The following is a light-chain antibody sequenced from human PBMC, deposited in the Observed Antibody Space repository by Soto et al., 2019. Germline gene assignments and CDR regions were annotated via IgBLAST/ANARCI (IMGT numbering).Light chain of an antibody. CDR3: QQYNSYST. CDR1: QSISSW. Sequence: DIPMTQSPSTLSASVGDRVTITCRASQSISSWLAWYQQKPGKAPKLLIYKASSSESGVPSRFSGSGSGTEFTLTISSLQPDDFATYYCQQYNSYSTFGQGTKVEIK. J-gene: IGKJ1*01. V-gene: IGKV1-5*03. CDR2: KAS.